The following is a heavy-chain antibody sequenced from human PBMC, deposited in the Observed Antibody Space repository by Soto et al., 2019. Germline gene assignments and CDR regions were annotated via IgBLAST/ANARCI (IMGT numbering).Heavy chain of an antibody. CDR3: AKDQMATITALFDY. CDR2: ISYDGSNK. J-gene: IGHJ4*02. D-gene: IGHD5-12*01. V-gene: IGHV3-30*18. CDR1: GFTFSSYG. Sequence: PGGSLRLSCAASGFTFSSYGMHWVRQAPGKGLEWVAVISYDGSNKYYADSVKGRFTISRDNSKNTLYLQMNSLRAEDTAVYYCAKDQMATITALFDYWGQGTLVTVSS.